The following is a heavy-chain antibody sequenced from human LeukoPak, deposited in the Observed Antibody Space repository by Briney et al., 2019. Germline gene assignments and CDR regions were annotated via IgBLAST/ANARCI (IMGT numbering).Heavy chain of an antibody. J-gene: IGHJ3*02. D-gene: IGHD2-15*01. CDR2: IYTSGST. CDR1: GGSISSYY. CDR3: ARDPGSCSGGSCYSDAFDI. Sequence: SETLSLTCTVSGGSISSYYWSWIRQPAGKGLEWIGRIYTSGSTNYNPSLKSRVTMSVDTSKNQFPLKLSSVTAADTAVYYCARDPGSCSGGSCYSDAFDIWGQGTMVTVSS. V-gene: IGHV4-4*07.